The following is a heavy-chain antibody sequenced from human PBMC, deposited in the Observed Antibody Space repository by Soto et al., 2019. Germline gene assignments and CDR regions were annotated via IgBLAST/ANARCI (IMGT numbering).Heavy chain of an antibody. J-gene: IGHJ4*02. CDR1: GFTVSTKY. CDR3: ARDPWDADY. V-gene: IGHV3-66*01. CDR2: IYSGGSP. Sequence: EVQLVESGGGLVQPGGSLRLSCAASGFTVSTKYMSWVRQAPGKGLEWVSVIYSGGSPFYADSVRGRFTISRDNSKNTVNLQMNSLRAEDTAVYYCARDPWDADYWGQGTLVTVSS. D-gene: IGHD1-26*01.